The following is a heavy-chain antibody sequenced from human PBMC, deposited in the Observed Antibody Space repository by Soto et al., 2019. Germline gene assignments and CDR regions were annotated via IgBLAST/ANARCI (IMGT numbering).Heavy chain of an antibody. CDR2: ISAYNGNT. Sequence: QVQLVQSGAEVKKPGASVKVSCKASGYTFTSYGISWVRQAPGQGLEWMGWISAYNGNTHYAQKLQGRVTMTTDTSTSPDYMDLRSLGSDDTAVYYCPRAGYSLGTRLQHAHGMCVWGQGTTVTGSS. V-gene: IGHV1-18*01. CDR3: PRAGYSLGTRLQHAHGMCV. J-gene: IGHJ6*02. CDR1: GYTFTSYG. D-gene: IGHD5-18*01.